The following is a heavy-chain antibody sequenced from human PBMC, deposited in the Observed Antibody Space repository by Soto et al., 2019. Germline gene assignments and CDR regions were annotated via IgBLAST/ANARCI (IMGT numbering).Heavy chain of an antibody. CDR2: ISYDGSNK. D-gene: IGHD3-10*01. Sequence: GGSLRLSCAASGFTFSSYGMHWVRQAPGKGLEWVAVISYDGSNKYYADSVKGRFTISRDNSKNTLYLQMNSLRAEDTAVYYCANPINGFGDHPDYYYYGMDVWGQGTTVTVSS. CDR1: GFTFSSYG. J-gene: IGHJ6*02. V-gene: IGHV3-30*18. CDR3: ANPINGFGDHPDYYYYGMDV.